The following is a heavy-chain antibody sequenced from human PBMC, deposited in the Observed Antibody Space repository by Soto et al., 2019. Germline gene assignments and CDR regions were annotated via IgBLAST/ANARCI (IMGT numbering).Heavy chain of an antibody. CDR3: ARGLYSNPHFDY. V-gene: IGHV1-3*01. CDR1: GYTFACYA. D-gene: IGHD4-4*01. Sequence: ASVKVSCKASGYTFACYAMHWVRQAPGQRLEWMGWINGGNGYTKYSQKFQGRVTITRDTSASTAYMELSNLTSEDTAVYYCARGLYSNPHFDYWGQGTLVTVSS. J-gene: IGHJ4*02. CDR2: INGGNGYT.